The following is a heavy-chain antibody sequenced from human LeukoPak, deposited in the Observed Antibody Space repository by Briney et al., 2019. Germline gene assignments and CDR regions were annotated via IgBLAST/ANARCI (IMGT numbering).Heavy chain of an antibody. D-gene: IGHD3-22*01. CDR1: GGSISSSSYY. CDR2: IYYSGST. Sequence: SETLSLTCTVSGGSISSSSYYWGWIRQPPGKGLEWIGSIYYSGSTYYNPSLKSRVTISVGTSKNQFSLKLSSVTAADTAVYYCARPGSYYYDSSGLRGAFDIWGQGTMVTVSS. J-gene: IGHJ3*02. CDR3: ARPGSYYYDSSGLRGAFDI. V-gene: IGHV4-39*01.